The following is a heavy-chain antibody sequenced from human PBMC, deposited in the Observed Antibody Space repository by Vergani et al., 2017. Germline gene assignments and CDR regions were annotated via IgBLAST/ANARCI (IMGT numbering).Heavy chain of an antibody. Sequence: QVQLVQSGAEVKKPGSSVKVSCKASGGTFSSYAISWVRQAPGQGLEWMGGIIPIFGTANYAQKFQGRVTITADESPSTAYLELSSLRSEDTAVYYCATPASVEYCSGGSCYSGFDYGGQGTLVTVSS. CDR2: IIPIFGTA. J-gene: IGHJ4*02. D-gene: IGHD2-15*01. CDR1: GGTFSSYA. V-gene: IGHV1-69*01. CDR3: ATPASVEYCSGGSCYSGFDY.